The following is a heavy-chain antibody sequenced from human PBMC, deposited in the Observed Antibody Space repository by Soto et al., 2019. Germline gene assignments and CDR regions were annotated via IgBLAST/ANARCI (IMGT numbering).Heavy chain of an antibody. D-gene: IGHD3-22*01. J-gene: IGHJ4*02. CDR2: IYHSGST. CDR3: ARVAGYYYDSSGLKYFDY. V-gene: IGHV4-38-2*01. Sequence: SETLSLTCAVSGYSISSGYYWGWIRQPPGKGLEWIGSIYHSGSTYYNPSLKSRVTISVDTSKNQFSLKLSSVTAADTAVYYCARVAGYYYDSSGLKYFDYWGQGTLVTVS. CDR1: GYSISSGYY.